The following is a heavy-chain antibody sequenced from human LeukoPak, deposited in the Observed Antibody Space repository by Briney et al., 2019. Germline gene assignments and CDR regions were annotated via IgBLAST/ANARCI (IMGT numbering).Heavy chain of an antibody. V-gene: IGHV3-48*02. J-gene: IGHJ4*02. CDR1: AFTFSSYS. D-gene: IGHD2-21*01. Sequence: GGSLRLSCAASAFTFSSYSMNWVRQAPGKGLEWVSYISSSTGTIYYADSVKGRFTISRDNAKNSLYLQMNSLRDEDTAVYYCARDSGDFFVVPFDYCGQGTLVTVSS. CDR3: ARDSGDFFVVPFDY. CDR2: ISSSTGTI.